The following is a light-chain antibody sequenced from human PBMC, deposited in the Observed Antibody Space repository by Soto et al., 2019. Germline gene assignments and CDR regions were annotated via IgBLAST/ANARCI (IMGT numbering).Light chain of an antibody. CDR1: SSDVGGYDY. V-gene: IGLV2-11*01. Sequence: QSALTQPRSVSGSPGQSVTISCTGTSSDVGGYDYVSWYQQHPDKVPELMIYDVSKRPSGVPDRFSGSKSGNTASLTISGLQAEDEADYYCCSYAGRYNVPVFGGGTQLTVL. J-gene: IGLJ2*01. CDR2: DVS. CDR3: CSYAGRYNVPV.